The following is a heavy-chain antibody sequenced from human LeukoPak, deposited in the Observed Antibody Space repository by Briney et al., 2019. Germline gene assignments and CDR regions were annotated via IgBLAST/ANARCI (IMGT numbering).Heavy chain of an antibody. CDR3: YTVLVWGGYDAKETDK. J-gene: IGHJ4*02. D-gene: IGHD5-12*01. Sequence: PGGSLRLSCVASGFTFSYAWMNWVRQAPGKGLEGVGRIKGKSDGGATDYTAPVKGRFTISRDDSENTLYLHMNSLGTEDTGVYYCYTVLVWGGYDAKETDKWGQGTLVTVSS. CDR2: IKGKSDGGAT. V-gene: IGHV3-15*01. CDR1: GFTFSYAW.